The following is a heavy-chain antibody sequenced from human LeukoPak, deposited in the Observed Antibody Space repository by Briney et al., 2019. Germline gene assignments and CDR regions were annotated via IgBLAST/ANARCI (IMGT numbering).Heavy chain of an antibody. J-gene: IGHJ4*02. CDR1: GFTFSSYS. CDR3: AKDQHYYGSGSYSH. V-gene: IGHV3-48*04. CDR2: ISSSSSTI. D-gene: IGHD3-10*01. Sequence: GGSLRLSCAASGFTFSSYSMDWVRQAPGKGLEWVSYISSSSSTIYYLDSVKGRFTISRDNAKNSLYLQMNSLRAEDTAVYYCAKDQHYYGSGSYSHWGQGTLVTVSS.